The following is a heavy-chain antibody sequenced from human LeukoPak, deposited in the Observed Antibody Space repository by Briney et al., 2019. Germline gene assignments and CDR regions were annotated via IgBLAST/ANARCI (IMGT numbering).Heavy chain of an antibody. V-gene: IGHV4-30-4*01. Sequence: SETLSLTCTVSGGSTSSGDYFWSWIRQPPGRGLEWIGYIYYSGTTYYNPPLKSRVSISVDTSKNQFSLNLRSVSAADTAVYYCARETVSGHFDSWGQGTLVTVSS. CDR3: ARETVSGHFDS. CDR1: GGSTSSGDYF. J-gene: IGHJ4*02. CDR2: IYYSGTT. D-gene: IGHD6-19*01.